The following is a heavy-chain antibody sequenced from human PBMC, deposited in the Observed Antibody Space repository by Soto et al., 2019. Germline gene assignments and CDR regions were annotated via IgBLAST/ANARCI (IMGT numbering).Heavy chain of an antibody. J-gene: IGHJ4*02. V-gene: IGHV4-34*01. CDR1: GGSFSGYY. CDR2: INHSGST. CDR3: AGGAVTVTLDY. D-gene: IGHD4-17*01. Sequence: SETLSLTCAVYGGSFSGYYWSWIRQPPGKGLEWIGEINHSGSTNYNPSLKSRVTISVDTSKNQFSLKLSSVTAADTAVYYCAGGAVTVTLDYWGQGTLVTVSS.